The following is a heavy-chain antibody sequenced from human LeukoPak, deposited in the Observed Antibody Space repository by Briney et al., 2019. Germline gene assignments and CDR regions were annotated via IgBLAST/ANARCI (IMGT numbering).Heavy chain of an antibody. CDR1: GFTVSSNY. Sequence: GGSLRLSCAASGFTVSSNYMSWVRQAPGKGLEWVSGISGSGGSTYYADSVKGRFTISRDNSKNTLYLQMNSLRAEDTAVYYCAKTHSSGWLFGYWGLGTLVTVSS. D-gene: IGHD6-19*01. CDR3: AKTHSSGWLFGY. V-gene: IGHV3-23*01. J-gene: IGHJ4*02. CDR2: ISGSGGST.